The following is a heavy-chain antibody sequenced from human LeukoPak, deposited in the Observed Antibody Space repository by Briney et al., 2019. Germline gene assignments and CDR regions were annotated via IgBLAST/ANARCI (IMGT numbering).Heavy chain of an antibody. D-gene: IGHD6-6*01. CDR1: GGSVSSDR. CDR3: ARDFYSSSSFDY. CDR2: IWYDGSNK. Sequence: LSLTCTVSGGSVSSDRSHWSWIRQPPGKGLEWVAVIWYDGSNKYYADSVKGRFTISRDNSKNTLYLQMNSLRAEDTAVYYCARDFYSSSSFDYWGQGTLVTVSS. V-gene: IGHV3-33*08. J-gene: IGHJ4*02.